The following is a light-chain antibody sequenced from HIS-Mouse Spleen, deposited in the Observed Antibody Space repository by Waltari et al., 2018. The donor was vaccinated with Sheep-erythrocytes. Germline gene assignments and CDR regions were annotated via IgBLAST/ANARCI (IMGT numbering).Light chain of an antibody. CDR2: EGS. J-gene: IGLJ3*02. Sequence: QSALTQPASVSGSPGQSITISCTGTRRYVGSYHLVPWYQQHPGKAPKLMIYEGSKRPSGVSNRFSGSKSGNTASLTISGLQAEDEADYYCCSYAGSSTPWVFGGGTKLTVL. CDR3: CSYAGSSTPWV. V-gene: IGLV2-23*01. CDR1: RRYVGSYHL.